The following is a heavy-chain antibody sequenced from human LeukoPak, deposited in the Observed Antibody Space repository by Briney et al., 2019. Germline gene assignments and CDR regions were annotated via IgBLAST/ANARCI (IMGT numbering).Heavy chain of an antibody. CDR1: GGSISRYY. V-gene: IGHV4-59*08. D-gene: IGHD6-19*01. CDR3: AKPFNSGWYGSFDI. J-gene: IGHJ3*02. CDR2: IFYSGST. Sequence: SETLSLTCTVSGGSISRYYWSWIRQPPGKGLEWIGYIFYSGSTNYNPSLKSRVTISGDTSKNQFSLRLRSVTAADTAVYYCAKPFNSGWYGSFDIWGQGTMVTVSS.